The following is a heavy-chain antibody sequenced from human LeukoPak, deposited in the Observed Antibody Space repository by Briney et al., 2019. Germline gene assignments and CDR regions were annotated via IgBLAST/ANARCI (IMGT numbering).Heavy chain of an antibody. J-gene: IGHJ4*02. CDR1: GYTFTGYY. Sequence: ASVKVSCKASGYTFTGYYMHWVRQAPGQGLQWMGWINPNSGDTGYAQKSQGWVTMTRDTSISTAYMELSRLRSDDTAVYYCARDGSDYWGQGTLVTVSS. D-gene: IGHD1-14*01. V-gene: IGHV1-2*04. CDR3: ARDGSDY. CDR2: INPNSGDT.